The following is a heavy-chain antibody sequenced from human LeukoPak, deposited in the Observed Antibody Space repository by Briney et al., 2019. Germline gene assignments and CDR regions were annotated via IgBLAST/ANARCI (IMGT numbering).Heavy chain of an antibody. Sequence: ASVKVSCKASGYTFINYYLHWVRQAPGQRLEWMGWSNAGNGNTKYSQEFQGRVTITRDTSASTAYMELSSLRSEDMAVYYCARGYSSSWYYRGRYYFDYWGQGTLVTVSS. V-gene: IGHV1-3*02. D-gene: IGHD6-13*01. CDR3: ARGYSSSWYYRGRYYFDY. J-gene: IGHJ4*02. CDR2: SNAGNGNT. CDR1: GYTFINYY.